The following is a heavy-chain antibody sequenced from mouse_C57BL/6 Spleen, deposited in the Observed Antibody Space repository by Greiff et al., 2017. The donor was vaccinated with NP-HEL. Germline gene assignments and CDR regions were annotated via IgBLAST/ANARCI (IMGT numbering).Heavy chain of an antibody. Sequence: VQLQQSGAELVRPGASVKLSCTASGFNIKDDYMHWVKQRPEQGLEWIGWIDPENGDTEYASKFQGKATITADTSSNTAYLQLSSLTSEDTAVYYCTTGIYYDYDEKDYWGQGTTLTVSS. D-gene: IGHD2-4*01. J-gene: IGHJ2*01. V-gene: IGHV14-4*01. CDR1: GFNIKDDY. CDR2: IDPENGDT. CDR3: TTGIYYDYDEKDY.